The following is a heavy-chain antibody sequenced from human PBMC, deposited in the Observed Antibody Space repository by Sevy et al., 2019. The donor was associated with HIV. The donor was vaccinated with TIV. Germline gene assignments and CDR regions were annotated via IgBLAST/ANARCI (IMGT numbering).Heavy chain of an antibody. D-gene: IGHD3-22*01. CDR2: IYPDDSDT. CDR3: ATSRSGYFDSSGYYIY. Sequence: GESLKISCKGSGYRFTSHWIGWVRHMPGKGLEWMGIIYPDDSDTRYSQSFQGQVTFSADKSISTAYLQWSSLKASDTAMYYCATSRSGYFDSSGYYIYWGQGTLVTVSS. V-gene: IGHV5-51*01. CDR1: GYRFTSHW. J-gene: IGHJ4*02.